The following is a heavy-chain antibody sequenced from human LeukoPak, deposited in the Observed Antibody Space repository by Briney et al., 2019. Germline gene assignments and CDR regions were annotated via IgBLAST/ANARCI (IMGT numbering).Heavy chain of an antibody. CDR1: GGSISSSNW. D-gene: IGHD2-2*01. CDR2: IYHSGST. J-gene: IGHJ4*02. Sequence: SETLSLTCAVSGGSISSSNWWSWVRQPPGKGLEWIGEIYHSGSTNYNPSLKSRVTISVDKSKNQFSLKLSSVTAADTAVYYCARGPPRGYCSSTSCYYYFDYWGQGTLVTVSS. V-gene: IGHV4-4*02. CDR3: ARGPPRGYCSSTSCYYYFDY.